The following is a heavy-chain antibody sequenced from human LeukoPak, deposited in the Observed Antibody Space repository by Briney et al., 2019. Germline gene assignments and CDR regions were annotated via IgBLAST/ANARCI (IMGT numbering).Heavy chain of an antibody. Sequence: GGSLRLSCAASGFTFSSYGMHWVRQAPGKGLEWVAVISYDGSNKYYADSVKGRFTISRDNSKNTLYLQMNSLRPEDTAVYYCAKDPPKAYWGQGTLVTVSS. CDR3: AKDPPKAY. CDR1: GFTFSSYG. CDR2: ISYDGSNK. J-gene: IGHJ4*02. V-gene: IGHV3-30*18.